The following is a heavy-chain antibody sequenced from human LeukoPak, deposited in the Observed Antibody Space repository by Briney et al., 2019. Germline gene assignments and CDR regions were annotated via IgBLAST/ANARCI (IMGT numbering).Heavy chain of an antibody. V-gene: IGHV1-18*01. CDR1: GYTFTSYG. Sequence: GASVKVSCQASGYTFTSYGFSWVRQGPGQGLEWLGWISPYNGDTNYAQRLQGRLTMTTDTSTNTAYMELRSLRFDDTAIYYCARDSPIAGFSLGPRRDFWGLGTLVTVSS. D-gene: IGHD2/OR15-2a*01. J-gene: IGHJ4*02. CDR2: ISPYNGDT. CDR3: ARDSPIAGFSLGPRRDF.